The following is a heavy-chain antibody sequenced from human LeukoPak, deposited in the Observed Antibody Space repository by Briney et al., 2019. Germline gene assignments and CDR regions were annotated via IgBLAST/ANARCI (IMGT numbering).Heavy chain of an antibody. CDR1: GGSISSSSYY. CDR3: ARQRDSETYYSPMDV. J-gene: IGHJ6*02. CDR2: IYYSGST. Sequence: PSETLSLTCTVSGGSISSSSYYWGWIRQPPGKGLDCIGSIYYSGSTYYNPSLKSRVTISLDTSKNQFYLNLSSVTAADTAVYYCARQRDSETYYSPMDVWGQGTTVTVSS. V-gene: IGHV4-39*07. D-gene: IGHD3-10*01.